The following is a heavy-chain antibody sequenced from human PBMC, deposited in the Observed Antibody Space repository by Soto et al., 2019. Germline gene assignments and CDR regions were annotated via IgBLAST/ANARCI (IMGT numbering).Heavy chain of an antibody. CDR3: ARVDGSGSYYNLYYYYYYGMDV. J-gene: IGHJ6*02. V-gene: IGHV4-34*01. D-gene: IGHD3-10*01. CDR2: IDHSGST. CDR1: GWSFSGYY. Sequence: XDTLSLTCAVYGWSFSGYYWSWIRQPPGKGLEWIGEIDHSGSTNYNPSLKSRVTISVDTSKNQFSLKLSSVTAADTAVYYCARVDGSGSYYNLYYYYYYGMDVWGQGTTVTVSS.